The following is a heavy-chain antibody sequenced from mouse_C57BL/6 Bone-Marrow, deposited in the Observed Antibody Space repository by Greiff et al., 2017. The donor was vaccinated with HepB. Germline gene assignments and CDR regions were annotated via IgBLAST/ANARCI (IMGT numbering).Heavy chain of an antibody. J-gene: IGHJ1*03. CDR2: IYPSDSET. D-gene: IGHD2-1*01. CDR1: GYTFTSYW. V-gene: IGHV1-61*01. Sequence: VKLQQPGAELVRPGSSVKLSCKASGYTFTSYWMDWVKQRPGQGLEWIGNIYPSDSETHYNQKFTDKATLTVDKSSSTAYLQLSSLTSEDSAVYYCARDRNYPYWYFDVWGTGTTVTVSS. CDR3: ARDRNYPYWYFDV.